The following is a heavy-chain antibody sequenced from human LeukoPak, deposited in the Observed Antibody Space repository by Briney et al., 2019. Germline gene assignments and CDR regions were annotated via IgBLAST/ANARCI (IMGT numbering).Heavy chain of an antibody. D-gene: IGHD2-15*01. CDR2: IYPGDSDT. Sequence: GESLKISCKGSGYSFTTSWVAWVRQMPGKGLEWMGIIYPGDSDTRYSPPFQGQVTISADKSLTTAYLQWSSLKASDTAMYCCARGVADSVGYYFDYWGQGTLVTVSS. CDR3: ARGVADSVGYYFDY. V-gene: IGHV5-51*01. CDR1: GYSFTTSW. J-gene: IGHJ4*02.